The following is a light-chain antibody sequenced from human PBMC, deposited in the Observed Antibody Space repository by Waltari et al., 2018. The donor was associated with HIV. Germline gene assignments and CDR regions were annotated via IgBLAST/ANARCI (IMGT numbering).Light chain of an antibody. V-gene: IGLV2-14*03. Sequence: QSALTQPASVSGSPGQSITISCPATSSDIDGYHYVSWYQQHPGKAPKLMIYDVSNRPSGLSNRFSGSKSGNTASLTISGLQAEDEADYYCSSYTSSSTKVFGGGTKLTVL. J-gene: IGLJ2*01. CDR3: SSYTSSSTKV. CDR2: DVS. CDR1: SSDIDGYHY.